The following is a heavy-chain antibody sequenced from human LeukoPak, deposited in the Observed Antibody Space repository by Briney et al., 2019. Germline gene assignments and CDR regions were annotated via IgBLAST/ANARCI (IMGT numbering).Heavy chain of an antibody. J-gene: IGHJ6*03. D-gene: IGHD2-2*01. CDR1: GFTFSSYS. CDR3: ARESGSRSYYYYMDV. CDR2: ISTSSSYI. V-gene: IGHV3-21*01. Sequence: GGSLRLSCAASGFTFSSYSMNWVRQAPGKGLEWVSSISTSSSYINYADSVKGRFTISRDNAKKSLYLQMNSLRADDTALYYCARESGSRSYYYYMDVWGKGTTVTVSS.